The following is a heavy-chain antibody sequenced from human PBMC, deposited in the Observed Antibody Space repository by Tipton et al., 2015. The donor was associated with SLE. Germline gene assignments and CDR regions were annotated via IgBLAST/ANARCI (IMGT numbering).Heavy chain of an antibody. CDR2: ISGNGDRT. Sequence: SLRLSYAASGFTIGTYAMSWVRQAPGKGLEWVSAISGNGDRTHYADSVKGRFTISRDSSKNTLYLQMNSLRAEDTALYYCAKDRLGYRGFRECGDYWGQGTLVTVSS. D-gene: IGHD3-10*01. CDR1: GFTIGTYA. CDR3: AKDRLGYRGFRECGDY. V-gene: IGHV3-23*01. J-gene: IGHJ4*02.